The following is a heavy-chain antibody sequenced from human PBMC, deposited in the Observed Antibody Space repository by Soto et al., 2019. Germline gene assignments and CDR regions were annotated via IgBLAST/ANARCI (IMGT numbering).Heavy chain of an antibody. Sequence: SETLSLTCAVSGYSISSGYYWGWIRQPPGKGLEWIGSIYHSGSTYYNPSLKSRVTISVDTSKNQFSLKLSTVTAADTAVYYCARDASQLELIGYYFDYWGQGTLVTVSS. D-gene: IGHD1-7*01. CDR2: IYHSGST. V-gene: IGHV4-38-2*02. J-gene: IGHJ4*02. CDR3: ARDASQLELIGYYFDY. CDR1: GYSISSGYY.